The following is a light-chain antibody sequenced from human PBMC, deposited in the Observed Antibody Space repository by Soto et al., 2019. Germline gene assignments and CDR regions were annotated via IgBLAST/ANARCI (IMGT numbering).Light chain of an antibody. Sequence: DIVVTQSPLSLTVTPGEPASISCRSSQSLLHSNGYTYLDWYLQKPGQSPQVLIYMGSNRASGVPDRFSGSGSGTDFTLTISRVDAEDAGVYYCMQTLQTRTFGQGTKVEI. J-gene: IGKJ1*01. V-gene: IGKV2-28*01. CDR2: MGS. CDR3: MQTLQTRT. CDR1: QSLLHSNGYTY.